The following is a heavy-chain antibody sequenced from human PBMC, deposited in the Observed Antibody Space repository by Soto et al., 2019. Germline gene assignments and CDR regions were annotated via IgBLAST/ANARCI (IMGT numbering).Heavy chain of an antibody. V-gene: IGHV3-30*19. CDR1: GFTFSDFG. D-gene: IGHD6-19*01. J-gene: IGHJ4*02. Sequence: GGSLRLSCVVSGFTFSDFGMHWVRQSPGEGLVWVASISKDGLDRYYSESVKGRFTISRDDSKNTVFLQMNSLKVEDTAAYFCASPREGQWLVFDHWGQRTLVTVSS. CDR2: ISKDGLDR. CDR3: ASPREGQWLVFDH.